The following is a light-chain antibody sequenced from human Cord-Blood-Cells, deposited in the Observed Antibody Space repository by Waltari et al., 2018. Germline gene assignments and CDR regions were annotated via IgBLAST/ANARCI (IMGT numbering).Light chain of an antibody. CDR3: QQYGSPAWT. Sequence: TQSPGTLSLSPGERATLSCRASQSVSSSYLAWYQQKPGQAPRLLIYGASSRATGIPDRFSGSGSGTDFTLTSSRLEPEDFAVYYCQQYGSPAWTFGQGTKVEIK. CDR2: GAS. J-gene: IGKJ1*01. V-gene: IGKV3-20*01. CDR1: QSVSSSY.